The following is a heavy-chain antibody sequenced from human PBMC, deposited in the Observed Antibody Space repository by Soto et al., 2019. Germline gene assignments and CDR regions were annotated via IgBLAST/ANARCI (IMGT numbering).Heavy chain of an antibody. CDR3: ARGQAGYSGYDWYYFDY. Sequence: GGSLRLSCAASGFSLYNYAMDWVRQAPGRGLEWVSYISLSSANTHYADSVRGRFTVSRDNAKNSLYLQMNSLRAEDTAVYYCARGQAGYSGYDWYYFDYWGQGTLVTVSS. D-gene: IGHD5-12*01. V-gene: IGHV3-48*01. CDR2: ISLSSANT. CDR1: GFSLYNYA. J-gene: IGHJ4*02.